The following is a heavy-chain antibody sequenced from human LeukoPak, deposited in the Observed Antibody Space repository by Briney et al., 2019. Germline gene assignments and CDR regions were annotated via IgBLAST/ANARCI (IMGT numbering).Heavy chain of an antibody. D-gene: IGHD3-16*01. Sequence: SETLSLTCAVSGGSISSGGYSWSWIRQPPGKGLEWIGYIYHSGSTYYNPSLKSRVTISVDRSKNQFSLKLSSVTAADTAVYYCARNDADAFDIRGQGTMVTVSS. J-gene: IGHJ3*02. CDR2: IYHSGST. CDR3: ARNDADAFDI. CDR1: GGSISSGGYS. V-gene: IGHV4-30-2*01.